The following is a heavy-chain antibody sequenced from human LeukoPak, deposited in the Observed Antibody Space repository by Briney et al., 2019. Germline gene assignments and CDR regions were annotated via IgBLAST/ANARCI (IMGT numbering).Heavy chain of an antibody. CDR1: GYTFTSYV. CDR2: ISAYNGNT. V-gene: IGHV1-18*01. CDR3: ARSEGSARYCSSTSCPRSGWFDP. J-gene: IGHJ5*02. D-gene: IGHD2-2*01. Sequence: ASVKVSCKASGYTFTSYVISWVRQAPGQGREWMGWISAYNGNTNNAQKLQGRVTMTTETSKSTAYKELRSLRSDDTAVYYGARSEGSARYCSSTSCPRSGWFDPWGQGTLVTVSS.